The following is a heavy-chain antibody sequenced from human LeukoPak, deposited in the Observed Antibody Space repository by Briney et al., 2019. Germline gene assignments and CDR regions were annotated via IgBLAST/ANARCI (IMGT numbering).Heavy chain of an antibody. CDR3: ASTYYDILTGPPDDY. D-gene: IGHD3-9*01. CDR2: IIPIFGTA. V-gene: IGHV1-69*05. J-gene: IGHJ4*02. Sequence: SVKVSCKASGGTFSSYAISWVRQAPGQGLEWMGGIIPIFGTANYAQKFQGRVTITTDESTSTAYMELSSLRSEDTAVYYCASTYYDILTGPPDDYWGQGTLVTVSS. CDR1: GGTFSSYA.